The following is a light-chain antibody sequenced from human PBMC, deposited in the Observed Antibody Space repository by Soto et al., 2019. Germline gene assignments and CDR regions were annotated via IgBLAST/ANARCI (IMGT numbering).Light chain of an antibody. CDR1: SSDVGRYNF. Sequence: QSALTQPASVSGSPGQSITISCTGTSSDVGRYNFVSWYQQHPGKAPNLMIYDVSNRPSGVSNRFSGSKSGNTASLTISGLRPEDEADYYCGSYISSTTLDVVFGGGTKVTVL. CDR2: DVS. CDR3: GSYISSTTLDVV. V-gene: IGLV2-14*03. J-gene: IGLJ2*01.